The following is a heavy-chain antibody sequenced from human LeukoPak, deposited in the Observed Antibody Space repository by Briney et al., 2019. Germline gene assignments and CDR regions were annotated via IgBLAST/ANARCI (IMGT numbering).Heavy chain of an antibody. CDR2: IYSGGKT. CDR3: ARVYYGSWSLYQYYYYMDV. J-gene: IGHJ6*03. V-gene: IGHV3-66*01. D-gene: IGHD3-10*01. Sequence: PGGTLRLSCAASTFTFSSYGMSWVRQPPGKGLEWVSVIYSGGKTYHADSVKGRFPISRDNSKNKLYFQMTSLRAEDTAVYYCARVYYGSWSLYQYYYYMDVWGKGTTVTISS. CDR1: TFTFSSYG.